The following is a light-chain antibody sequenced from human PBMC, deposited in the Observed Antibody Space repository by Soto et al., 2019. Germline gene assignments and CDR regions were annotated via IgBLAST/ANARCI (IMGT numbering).Light chain of an antibody. CDR3: QSYDSSLSGLVV. J-gene: IGLJ2*01. CDR2: GNS. CDR1: SSNIGAGYD. Sequence: QSVLTQPPSVSGAPGQRVTISCTGSSSNIGAGYDVHWYQQLPGTAPKLLIYGNSNRPSRVPDRFSGSKSGTSASLAITGLQAEDEADYYCQSYDSSLSGLVVFGGGTKLTVL. V-gene: IGLV1-40*01.